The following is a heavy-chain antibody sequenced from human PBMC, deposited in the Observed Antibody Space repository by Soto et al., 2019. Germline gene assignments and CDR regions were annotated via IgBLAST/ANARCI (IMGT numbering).Heavy chain of an antibody. V-gene: IGHV3-30-3*01. CDR3: ARGEGGHRRSDAFDI. CDR1: GFTVSSNY. J-gene: IGHJ3*02. CDR2: ISYDGSNK. Sequence: HPGGSLRLSCAASGFTVSSNYMNWVRQAPGKGLEWVAVISYDGSNKYYADSVKGRFTISRDNSKNTLYLQMNSLRAEDTAVYYCARGEGGHRRSDAFDICGQGTMVTVSS. D-gene: IGHD3-16*01.